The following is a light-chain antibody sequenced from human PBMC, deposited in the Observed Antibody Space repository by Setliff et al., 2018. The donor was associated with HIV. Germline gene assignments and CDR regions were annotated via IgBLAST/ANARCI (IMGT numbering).Light chain of an antibody. Sequence: QSALTQPASVSGSPGQSITISCTGTSSDVGGYSHVSWYQQHPGKAPKLIIYEVSNRPSGVSNRFSGSKSGNTASLTISGLQAEDEADYYCSPYAVTNTLPFGTGTKVTVL. CDR2: EVS. J-gene: IGLJ1*01. CDR1: SSDVGGYSH. CDR3: SPYAVTNTLP. V-gene: IGLV2-14*01.